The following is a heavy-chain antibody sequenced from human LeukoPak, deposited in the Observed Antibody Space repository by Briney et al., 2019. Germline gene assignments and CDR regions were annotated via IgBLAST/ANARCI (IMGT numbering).Heavy chain of an antibody. CDR2: ISGIDT. Sequence: GGSLRLSCAASGFTFSTYAMNWVRQAPGKGLEWVSTISGIDTFYADSVKGRFTVSRDNSKNTLYLQMNSLRGEDTGVYYCARDRGGNEFDYWGQGTLVTVSS. CDR1: GFTFSTYA. D-gene: IGHD4-23*01. V-gene: IGHV3-23*01. CDR3: ARDRGGNEFDY. J-gene: IGHJ4*02.